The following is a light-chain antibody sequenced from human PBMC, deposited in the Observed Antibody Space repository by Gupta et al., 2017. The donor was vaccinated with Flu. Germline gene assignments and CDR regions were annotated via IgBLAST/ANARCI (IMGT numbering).Light chain of an antibody. J-gene: IGKJ5*01. V-gene: IGKV3-11*01. CDR1: QSVSSY. CDR2: DAS. CDR3: QQRSNWPPIT. Sequence: ANLSLSPGERATLSCRASQSVSSYLAWYQQKPGQAPRLLIYDASNRATGIPARFSGSGSGTDFTLTISSLEPEDFAVYYCQQRSNWPPITFGQGTRLEIK.